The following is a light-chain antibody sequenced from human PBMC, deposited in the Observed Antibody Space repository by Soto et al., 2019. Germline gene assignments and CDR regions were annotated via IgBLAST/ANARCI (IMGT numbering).Light chain of an antibody. J-gene: IGLJ2*01. Sequence: QSVLTQPPSASGTPGQRVTISCSGSSSNIGSNTVNWYQQLPGTAPKLLIYSNNQRPSGVPDRFSGSKSGTSASLAISGLQSEDEADYYCAAWDDSLNDLLFGGGTKVTVL. CDR1: SSNIGSNT. V-gene: IGLV1-44*01. CDR3: AAWDDSLNDLL. CDR2: SNN.